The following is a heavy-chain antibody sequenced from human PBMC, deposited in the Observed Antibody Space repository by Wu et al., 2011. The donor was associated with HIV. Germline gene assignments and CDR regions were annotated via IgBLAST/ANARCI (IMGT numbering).Heavy chain of an antibody. V-gene: IGHV1-69*06. CDR1: GYTFTSYG. CDR3: ARTPDDSSGYFLNWFDP. D-gene: IGHD3-22*01. CDR2: IIPIFGTA. Sequence: QIQLVQSGAEVQKPGASVKVSCKASGYTFTSYGISWVRQAPGQGLEWMGRIIPIFGTANYAQKFQGRVTITADKSTSTAYMELSSLRSEDTAVYYCARTPDDSSGYFLNWFDPWGQGTLVTVSS. J-gene: IGHJ5*02.